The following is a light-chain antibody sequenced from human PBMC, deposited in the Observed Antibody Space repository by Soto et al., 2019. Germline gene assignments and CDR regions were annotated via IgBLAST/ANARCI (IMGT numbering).Light chain of an antibody. V-gene: IGLV2-8*01. CDR1: SSDVGGYNY. J-gene: IGLJ2*01. CDR2: EVS. Sequence: QSALTQPPSASGSPGQSVTISCTGTSSDVGGYNYVSWYQQHPGKAPKLMIYEVSKRPSGVPDRFSGSKSGNTASLTVSGLQAEDEADYFCQSYDTSLGGEVVFGGGTKVTVL. CDR3: QSYDTSLGGEVV.